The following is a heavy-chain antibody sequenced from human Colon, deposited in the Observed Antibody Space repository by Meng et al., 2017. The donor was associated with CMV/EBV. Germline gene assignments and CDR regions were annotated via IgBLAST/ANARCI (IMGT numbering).Heavy chain of an antibody. D-gene: IGHD3-10*01. J-gene: IGHJ4*02. Sequence: QVQLWDAGPGRVNPSETLSLTGTVSGASITSYYWSWIRQPAGKGLEWIGRVYISGNTNYNPSLKSRVTMSIDTSKNQLSLNIRSVTAADTAVYYCARDSNLSGLAYWGQGTLVTVSS. V-gene: IGHV4-4*07. CDR2: VYISGNT. CDR1: GASITSYY. CDR3: ARDSNLSGLAY.